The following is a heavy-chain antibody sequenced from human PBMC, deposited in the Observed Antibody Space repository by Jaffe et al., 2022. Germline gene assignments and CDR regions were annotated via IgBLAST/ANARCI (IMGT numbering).Heavy chain of an antibody. Sequence: QVQLVQSGAEVKKPGSSVKVSCKASGGTFSSYTISWVRQAPGQGLEWMGRIIPILGIANYAQKFQGRVTITADKSTSTAYMELSSLRSEDTAVYYCARDRYGSGSSMDVWGKGTTVTVSS. V-gene: IGHV1-69*08. CDR3: ARDRYGSGSSMDV. CDR1: GGTFSSYT. J-gene: IGHJ6*03. CDR2: IIPILGIA. D-gene: IGHD3-10*01.